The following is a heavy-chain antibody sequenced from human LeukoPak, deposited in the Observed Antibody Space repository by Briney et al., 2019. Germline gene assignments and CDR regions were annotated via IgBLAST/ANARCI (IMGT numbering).Heavy chain of an antibody. CDR1: GGSSSGYY. V-gene: IGHV4-34*01. D-gene: IGHD5-18*01. Sequence: SETLSLTCAVYGGSSSGYYWSGIRQPPGRGRECIGEISHSGSTNYNPSLKSRATISVDTSKNQFSLKLSSVTAADTAVYYCARSRDTAMPTDYWGQGTLVTVSS. J-gene: IGHJ4*02. CDR2: ISHSGST. CDR3: ARSRDTAMPTDY.